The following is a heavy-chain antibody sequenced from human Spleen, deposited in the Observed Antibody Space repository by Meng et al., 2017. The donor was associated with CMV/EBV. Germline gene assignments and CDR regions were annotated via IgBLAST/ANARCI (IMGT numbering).Heavy chain of an antibody. J-gene: IGHJ6*02. V-gene: IGHV1-18*01. D-gene: IGHD2-2*01. CDR3: AILGYCSSTTCYYYNGMDV. CDR2: INPRDGDT. Sequence: ASVKVSCKASGYTFSRHGISWVRQAPGQGLEWMGIINPRDGDTTYAQKFQGRVTLTRDTSTTTAYMELSRLRSDDTAVYYCAILGYCSSTTCYYYNGMDVWAQGTTVTVSS. CDR1: GYTFSRHG.